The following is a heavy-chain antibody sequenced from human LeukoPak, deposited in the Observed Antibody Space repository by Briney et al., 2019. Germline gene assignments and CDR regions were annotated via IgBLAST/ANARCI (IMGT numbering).Heavy chain of an antibody. V-gene: IGHV1-3*01. CDR2: VSAANDP. Sequence: GASVKVSCKTSGYIFTPHHIHWRRQAPGQWLELLGWVSAANDPEYSQKFQGRVVITRDASATTSYLELNSLKSEDTAVYYCAMSVEMPPIPSFDYWGQGTLVTVSS. CDR1: GYIFTPHH. J-gene: IGHJ4*02. D-gene: IGHD5-24*01. CDR3: AMSVEMPPIPSFDY.